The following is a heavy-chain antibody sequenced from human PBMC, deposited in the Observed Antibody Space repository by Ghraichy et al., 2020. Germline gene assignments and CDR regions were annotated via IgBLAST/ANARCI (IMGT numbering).Heavy chain of an antibody. J-gene: IGHJ3*02. CDR1: GGSFSGYY. V-gene: IGHV4-34*01. CDR2: INHSGST. CDR3: ARPYPTRIVVVPAATSGNAFDI. D-gene: IGHD2-2*01. Sequence: SETLSLTCAVYGGSFSGYYWSWIRQPPGKGLEWIGEINHSGSTNYNPSLKSRVTISVDTSKNQFSLKLSSVTAADTAVYYCARPYPTRIVVVPAATSGNAFDIWGQGTMVTVSS.